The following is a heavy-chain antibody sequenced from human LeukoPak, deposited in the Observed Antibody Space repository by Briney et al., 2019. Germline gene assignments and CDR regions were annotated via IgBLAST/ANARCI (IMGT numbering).Heavy chain of an antibody. CDR2: ISGSGGST. Sequence: GGSLRLSCAASGFTFSSYAMSWVRQAPGEGLEWVSAISGSGGSTYYADSVKGRFTISRDNSKNTLYLQMNSLRAEDTAVYYCARDSYDYVWGSFDYWGQGTLVTVSS. D-gene: IGHD3-16*01. J-gene: IGHJ4*02. CDR1: GFTFSSYA. CDR3: ARDSYDYVWGSFDY. V-gene: IGHV3-23*01.